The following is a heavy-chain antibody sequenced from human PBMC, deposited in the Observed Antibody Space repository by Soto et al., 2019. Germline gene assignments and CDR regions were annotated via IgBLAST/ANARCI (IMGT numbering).Heavy chain of an antibody. D-gene: IGHD2-2*01. Sequence: EVQLVESGGGLVQPGGSLRLSCAASGFTVSSNYMSWVRQAPGKGLEWVSVIYSGGSTYYADSVKGRFTISRHNSKNTLYLQMNSLGAEDTAVYYCASHYCSSTSCYLNYYMDVWGKGTTVTVSS. J-gene: IGHJ6*03. CDR2: IYSGGST. CDR1: GFTVSSNY. V-gene: IGHV3-53*04. CDR3: ASHYCSSTSCYLNYYMDV.